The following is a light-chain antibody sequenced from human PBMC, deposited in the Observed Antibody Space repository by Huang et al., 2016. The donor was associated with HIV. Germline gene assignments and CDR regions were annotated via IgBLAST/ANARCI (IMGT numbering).Light chain of an antibody. CDR1: QSVSRH. CDR3: QQRDNWPPMYT. CDR2: GAS. J-gene: IGKJ2*01. V-gene: IGKV3-11*01. Sequence: EIVLTQSPDTLSLSPGERATLSCRASQSVSRHLAWYQHKPGQSPRLLIYGASNRAAGIPARFSGSGSGTDFALSISSLEPEEFAVYYCQQRDNWPPMYTFGQGTKLEIK.